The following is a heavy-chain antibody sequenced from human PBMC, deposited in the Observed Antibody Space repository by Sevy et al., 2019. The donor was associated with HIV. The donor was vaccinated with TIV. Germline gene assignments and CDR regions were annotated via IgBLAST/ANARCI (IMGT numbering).Heavy chain of an antibody. J-gene: IGHJ4*02. V-gene: IGHV3-7*01. CDR2: IKVDGSEK. D-gene: IGHD3-10*01. CDR1: GFGFSSYW. Sequence: GGSLRLSCIDSGFGFSSYWINWVRQAPGKGLEWVALIKVDGSEKEYVDSVKGRFTISRETARNSVYLQMDSLRAEDTVTYYCSGGFGWLSDYWGQGTVVTVSS. CDR3: SGGFGWLSDY.